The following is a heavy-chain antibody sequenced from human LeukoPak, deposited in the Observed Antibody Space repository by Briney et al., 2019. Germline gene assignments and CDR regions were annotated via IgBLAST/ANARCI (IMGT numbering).Heavy chain of an antibody. CDR1: GFTFSSYW. CDR3: ARVFNFWSGYYRDS. Sequence: GGSLRPSCAASGFTFSSYWMSWVRQAPGKGLEWVANIKQDGSEKYYVDSVKGRFTASRDNAKNSLYLQMNSLRAEDTAVCYCARVFNFWSGYYRDSWGQGTLVTVSS. J-gene: IGHJ4*02. D-gene: IGHD3-3*01. V-gene: IGHV3-7*04. CDR2: IKQDGSEK.